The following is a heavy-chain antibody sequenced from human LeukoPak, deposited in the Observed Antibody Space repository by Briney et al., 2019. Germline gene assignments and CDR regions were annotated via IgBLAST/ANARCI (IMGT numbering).Heavy chain of an antibody. CDR2: ISGSGGST. J-gene: IGHJ4*02. V-gene: IGHV3-23*01. Sequence: GGSLRLSCAASGFTFSSYAMSWVRQAPGKGLEWVSAISGSGGSTYYADSVKGRFTISRDNSKNTLYLQMNSLRAEDTAVYYCAKEGYSSRDSHQGWTYYFDYWGQGTLVTVSS. CDR3: AKEGYSSRDSHQGWTYYFDY. D-gene: IGHD6-13*01. CDR1: GFTFSSYA.